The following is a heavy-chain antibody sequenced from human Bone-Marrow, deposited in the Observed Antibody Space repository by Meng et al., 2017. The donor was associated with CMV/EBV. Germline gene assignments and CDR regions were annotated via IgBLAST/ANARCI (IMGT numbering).Heavy chain of an antibody. CDR2: INHSGST. J-gene: IGHJ5*02. CDR3: ARGWFDP. Sequence: SETLSLTCTVSGGSISSSSYYWGWIRQPPGKGLEWIGEINHSGSTNYNPSLKTRVTISVDTSKNQFSLKLSSVTAADTAVYYSARGWFDPWGQGTLGTVSS. CDR1: GGSISSSSYY. V-gene: IGHV4-39*07.